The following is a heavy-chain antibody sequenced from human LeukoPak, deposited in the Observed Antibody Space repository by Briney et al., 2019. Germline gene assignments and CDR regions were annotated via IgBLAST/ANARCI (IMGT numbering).Heavy chain of an antibody. CDR3: AKTYSLLLWFGELPDC. CDR2: ISSSASMI. CDR1: VFTFSDYE. D-gene: IGHD3-10*01. Sequence: HPGGSLRLSCAASVFTFSDYEIDCARQAPGKVLEWVSYISSSASMIYYSDPMKGRFTISRDNAKNSLYLQMNSLRAEDTAVYYCAKTYSLLLWFGELPDCWGQGTLVTVSS. J-gene: IGHJ4*02. V-gene: IGHV3-48*03.